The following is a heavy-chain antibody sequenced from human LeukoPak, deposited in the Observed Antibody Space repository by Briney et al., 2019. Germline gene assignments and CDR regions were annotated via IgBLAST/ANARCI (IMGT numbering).Heavy chain of an antibody. CDR3: AREREAGLTTVVTSYYFDY. CDR2: IGSYEGDT. J-gene: IGHJ4*02. Sequence: ASVKVSCTATSHISWVRQAPGAGREWMGWIGSYEGDTYYAQKFQGRVTVTTDTSTSTAYMELRSLTSDDTAVYYCAREREAGLTTVVTSYYFDYWGQRTLVTVSS. V-gene: IGHV1-18*01. D-gene: IGHD4-23*01. CDR1: TSH.